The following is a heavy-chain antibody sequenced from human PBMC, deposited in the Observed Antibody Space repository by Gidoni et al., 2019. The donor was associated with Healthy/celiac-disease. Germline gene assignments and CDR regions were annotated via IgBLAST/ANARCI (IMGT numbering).Heavy chain of an antibody. CDR1: GFTFSSYS. Sequence: EVQLVESGGGLVQPGGSLRLSCAASGFTFSSYSMNWVRQAPGKGLEWVSYISSSSSTIYYADSVKGRFTISRDNAKNSLYLQMNSLRAEDTAVYYCARGRGSGALDYWGQGTLVTVSS. CDR3: ARGRGSGALDY. CDR2: ISSSSSTI. V-gene: IGHV3-48*01. D-gene: IGHD3-10*01. J-gene: IGHJ4*02.